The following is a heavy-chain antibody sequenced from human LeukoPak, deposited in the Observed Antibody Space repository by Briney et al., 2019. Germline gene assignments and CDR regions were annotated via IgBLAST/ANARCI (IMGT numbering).Heavy chain of an antibody. D-gene: IGHD3-10*01. CDR2: INTNTGNP. CDR1: GYTFTSYA. Sequence: GASVKVSCKASGYTFTSYAMNWVRQAPGQGLEWMGWINTNTGNPTYALGFTGRFVFSLDTSVSTAYLQISSLKAEDTAVYYCARDAAEDVLLWFGELSIENWFDPWGQGTLVTVSS. J-gene: IGHJ5*02. CDR3: ARDAAEDVLLWFGELSIENWFDP. V-gene: IGHV7-4-1*02.